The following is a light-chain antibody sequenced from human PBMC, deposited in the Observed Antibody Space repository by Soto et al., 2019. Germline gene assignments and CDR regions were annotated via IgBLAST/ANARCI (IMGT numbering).Light chain of an antibody. CDR2: KAS. CDR1: QSISNW. J-gene: IGKJ1*01. V-gene: IGKV1-5*03. CDR3: QHYNSYSEA. Sequence: IQMTQSPSTLSASVGDRVTINCRASQSISNWLAWYQQKPGKAPKLLIYKASTIKSGVPSRFSGSGSGTEFTLTISSLQPDDFATYYCQHYNSYSEAFGQGTEVDI.